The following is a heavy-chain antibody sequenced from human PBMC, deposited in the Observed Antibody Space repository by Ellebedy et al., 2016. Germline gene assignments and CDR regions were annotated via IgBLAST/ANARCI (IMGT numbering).Heavy chain of an antibody. CDR2: IYYSGST. CDR1: GGSISSYY. Sequence: SETLSLTXTVSGGSISSYYWSWIRQPPGKGLEWIGYIYYSGSTNYNPSLKSRVTISVDTSKNQFSLKLSSVTAADTAVYYCARAPRQWEQLVGYYYYYMDVWGKGTTVTVSS. V-gene: IGHV4-59*01. CDR3: ARAPRQWEQLVGYYYYYMDV. D-gene: IGHD6-6*01. J-gene: IGHJ6*03.